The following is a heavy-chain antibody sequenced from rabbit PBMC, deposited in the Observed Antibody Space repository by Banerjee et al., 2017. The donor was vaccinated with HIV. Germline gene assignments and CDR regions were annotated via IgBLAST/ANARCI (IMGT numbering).Heavy chain of an antibody. D-gene: IGHD7-1*01. Sequence: LVESGGDLVKPGASLTLTCTASGFSFSSSDYMCWVRQAPGKGLEWISCIAGSSSDFTYSATWAKGRFTCSKTSSTTVTLQMTSLTVADTATYFCARDTGTSFSTYGMDLWGQGTLVTVS. CDR2: IAGSSSDFT. J-gene: IGHJ6*01. CDR3: ARDTGTSFSTYGMDL. V-gene: IGHV1S40*01. CDR1: GFSFSSSDY.